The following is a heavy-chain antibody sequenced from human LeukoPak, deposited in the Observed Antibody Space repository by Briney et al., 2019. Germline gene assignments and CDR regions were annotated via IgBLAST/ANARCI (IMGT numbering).Heavy chain of an antibody. CDR2: IYYSGST. CDR1: GDSISSSY. Sequence: SETLSLTCTVSGDSISSSYWSWIRQPPGKGLEWIGYIYYSGSTNYNPSLKSRVTISVDTSKNQFSLKLSSVTAADTAVYYCARVSLVRGAPDYYFDYWGQGTLVTVSS. CDR3: ARVSLVRGAPDYYFDY. J-gene: IGHJ4*02. V-gene: IGHV4-59*12. D-gene: IGHD3-10*01.